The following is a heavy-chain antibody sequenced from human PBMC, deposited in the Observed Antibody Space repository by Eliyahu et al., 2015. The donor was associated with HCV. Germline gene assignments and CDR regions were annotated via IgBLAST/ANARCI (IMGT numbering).Heavy chain of an antibody. Sequence: EVQLVESGGGLVQPGGSLRLSCAASGFTFSTNWMSWVRQAPGKGLEGVANIKEDGSEKNYVDSVKGRFTISRDNAKNSLYLQMNSLRAEDTAVYYCASGGSTYAYWGQGTLVTVSS. CDR1: GFTFSTNW. V-gene: IGHV3-7*01. J-gene: IGHJ4*02. CDR3: ASGGSTYAY. D-gene: IGHD5-18*01. CDR2: IKEDGSEK.